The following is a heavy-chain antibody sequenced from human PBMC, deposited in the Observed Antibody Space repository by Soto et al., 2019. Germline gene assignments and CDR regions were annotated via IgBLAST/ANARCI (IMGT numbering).Heavy chain of an antibody. V-gene: IGHV4-4*07. Sequence: SETLSLTCAVSGASIRSYHWSFLRQPAGKGLEWIGRIQHTGNTNYNPSLKSRVTMSADTSKNQISLKMTSVTAADTAVYFCAKDVSSRRWFDPWGQG. CDR3: AKDVSSRRWFDP. D-gene: IGHD3-16*01. CDR2: IQHTGNT. J-gene: IGHJ5*02. CDR1: GASIRSYH.